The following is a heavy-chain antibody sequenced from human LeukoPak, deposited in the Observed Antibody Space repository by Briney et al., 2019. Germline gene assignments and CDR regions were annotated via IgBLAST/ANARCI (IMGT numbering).Heavy chain of an antibody. CDR3: ARDRAEYLRPDAFDI. CDR1: GGTFSSYA. CDR2: IIPIFGTA. D-gene: IGHD6-6*01. V-gene: IGHV1-69*05. J-gene: IGHJ3*02. Sequence: SVKVSCKASGGTFSSYAISWVRQAPGQGLEWMGRIIPIFGTANYAQKFQGRVTITTDESTSTAYMELSSLRSEDTAVYYCARDRAEYLRPDAFDIWCQGTMVTVSS.